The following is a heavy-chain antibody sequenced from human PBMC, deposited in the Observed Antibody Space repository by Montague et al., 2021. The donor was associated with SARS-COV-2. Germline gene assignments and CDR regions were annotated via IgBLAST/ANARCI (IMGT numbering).Heavy chain of an antibody. D-gene: IGHD2-2*01. J-gene: IGHJ6*02. V-gene: IGHV3-23*03. Sequence: SLRLSCAASGFTLSSYAMSWVRQAPGKGLEWVSVIYSGGSSTYYADSVKGRFTISRDNSKSTLYLQMNSLRAEDTAVYYCAKEEGSTSDYYYYYGMDVWGQGTTVTVSS. CDR3: AKEEGSTSDYYYYYGMDV. CDR1: GFTLSSYA. CDR2: IYSGGSST.